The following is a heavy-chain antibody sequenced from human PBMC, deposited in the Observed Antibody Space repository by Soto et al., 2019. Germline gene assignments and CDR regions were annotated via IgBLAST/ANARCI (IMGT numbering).Heavy chain of an antibody. D-gene: IGHD6-13*01. Sequence: QVQLVQSGAEVKKPGASVKVSCKASGYTFTGSYLHWVRQAPAQGLEWMGWINPNSGGTNYAQKFQGRVTMTRDTSISTADMELGRMGSDYTAVYYCARRGAAADFGDAFDIWGQGTMVTVSS. J-gene: IGHJ3*02. V-gene: IGHV1-2*02. CDR3: ARRGAAADFGDAFDI. CDR1: GYTFTGSY. CDR2: INPNSGGT.